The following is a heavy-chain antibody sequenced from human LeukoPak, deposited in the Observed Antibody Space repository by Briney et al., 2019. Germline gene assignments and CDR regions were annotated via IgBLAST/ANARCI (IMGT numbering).Heavy chain of an antibody. CDR2: IQYDGSKK. D-gene: IGHD4-23*01. CDR1: GFPFSSYC. J-gene: IGHJ4*02. Sequence: PGGSLRLSCAGSGFPFSSYCMHWVRQAPGKGLEWVAGIQYDGSKKYYGDSVKGRFTISRDDSKNTLYLQMNSLRAEDTAVYYCARDRSYGGFDYWGQGTLVTVSS. CDR3: ARDRSYGGFDY. V-gene: IGHV3-33*01.